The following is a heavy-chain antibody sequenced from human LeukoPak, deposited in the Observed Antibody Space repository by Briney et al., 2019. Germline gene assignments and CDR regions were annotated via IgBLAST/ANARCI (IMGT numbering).Heavy chain of an antibody. CDR1: GFSFSNAW. D-gene: IGHD5-12*01. V-gene: IGHV3-23*01. Sequence: PGGSLRLSCEASGFSFSNAWMSWVRQAPGKGLEWVSAISGSGGDTYYADSVKGRFTISRDNSKNTLYLQMNSLRAEDTAVYYCAKSLIGSGYGWAPFDYWGQGTLVTVSS. J-gene: IGHJ4*02. CDR2: ISGSGGDT. CDR3: AKSLIGSGYGWAPFDY.